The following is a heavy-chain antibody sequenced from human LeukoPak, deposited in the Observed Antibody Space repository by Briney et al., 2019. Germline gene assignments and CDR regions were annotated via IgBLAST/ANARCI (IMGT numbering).Heavy chain of an antibody. CDR1: GGTFSNYD. V-gene: IGHV1-69*05. J-gene: IGHJ3*01. Sequence: ASVKFSCTSSGGTFSNYDIIWVRHAPGQRPEWRGGTIPMYATPTYAQNLQGGVTITTDDSTSTVYMELTSLRSEDTAVYYCARARSASRRSDAFDAWGQGRLVTVSS. D-gene: IGHD6-13*01. CDR3: ARARSASRRSDAFDA. CDR2: TIPMYATP.